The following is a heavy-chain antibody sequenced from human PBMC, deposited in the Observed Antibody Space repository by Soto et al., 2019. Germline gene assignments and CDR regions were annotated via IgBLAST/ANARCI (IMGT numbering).Heavy chain of an antibody. D-gene: IGHD5-12*01. J-gene: IGHJ5*02. Sequence: SQTLSLTCAISGDSVSSNSAAWNWIRQSPSRGLEWLGRTYYRSKWYNDYAVSVKSRITINPDTSKNQFSLQLNSVTPEDTAVYYCARGSFRRDIVATSRYNWFDPWGQGTLVTVS. CDR3: ARGSFRRDIVATSRYNWFDP. CDR1: GDSVSSNSAA. CDR2: TYYRSKWYN. V-gene: IGHV6-1*01.